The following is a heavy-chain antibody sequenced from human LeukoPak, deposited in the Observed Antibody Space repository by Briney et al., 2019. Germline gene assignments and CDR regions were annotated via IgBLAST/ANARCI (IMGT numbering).Heavy chain of an antibody. CDR1: GYTFTSYG. CDR3: AREVGLTGRSQNAFDI. J-gene: IGHJ3*02. D-gene: IGHD1-20*01. V-gene: IGHV1-18*01. CDR2: ISPYNGNT. Sequence: GASVKVSCKASGYTFTSYGISWVRQAPGQGLEWMGWISPYNGNTNYAQKLQGRVTMTTDTSTSTAYMELRSLRSDDTAVYYCAREVGLTGRSQNAFDIWGQGTMVTVSS.